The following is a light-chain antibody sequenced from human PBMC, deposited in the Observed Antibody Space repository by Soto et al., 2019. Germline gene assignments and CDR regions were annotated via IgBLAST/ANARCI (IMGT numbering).Light chain of an antibody. J-gene: IGKJ1*01. Sequence: EIVMTQSPATLSVSPGERATISCRASQSVSSNLAWYQQKPCQAPRLLIYGASTRATGIPARFSGSGSGTEFTLTISSLQSEDFAVYYCQQYNNWAQTFGQGTKVDIK. CDR2: GAS. CDR1: QSVSSN. CDR3: QQYNNWAQT. V-gene: IGKV3-15*01.